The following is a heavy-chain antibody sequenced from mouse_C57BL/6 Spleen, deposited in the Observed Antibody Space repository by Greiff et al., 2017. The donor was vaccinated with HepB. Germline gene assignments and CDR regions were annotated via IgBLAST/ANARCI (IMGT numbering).Heavy chain of an antibody. CDR2: IDPANGNT. V-gene: IGHV14-3*01. CDR3: ALYSNYVAWFAY. Sequence: VQLKESVAELVRPGASVKLSCTASGFNITNTYMHWVKQRPEQGLEWIGRIDPANGNTKYDPKFQGKATITADTSSSTAYLQLSSLTSQDTAIYYCALYSNYVAWFAYWGQGTLVTVSA. J-gene: IGHJ3*01. D-gene: IGHD2-5*01. CDR1: GFNITNTY.